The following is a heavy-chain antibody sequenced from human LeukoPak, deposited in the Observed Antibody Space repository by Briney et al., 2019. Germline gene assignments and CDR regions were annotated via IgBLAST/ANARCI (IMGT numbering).Heavy chain of an antibody. Sequence: SETLSLTCAVYGGSFSGYYWNWIRQPPGKGLEWIGEINQSGSTNYNPSLKSRVTISFDTSKNQFSLKLSSVTAADTAVYYCARSGPGSMVRGVIILFDPWGRGTLVTVSS. D-gene: IGHD3-10*01. J-gene: IGHJ5*02. CDR1: GGSFSGYY. CDR2: INQSGST. CDR3: ARSGPGSMVRGVIILFDP. V-gene: IGHV4-34*01.